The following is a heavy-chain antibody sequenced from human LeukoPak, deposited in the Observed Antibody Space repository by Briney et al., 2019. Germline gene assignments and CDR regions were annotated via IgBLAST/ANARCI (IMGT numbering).Heavy chain of an antibody. Sequence: PGGSLRLSCAASGFTFSSYAMSWVRQAPGKGLEWVSAISGSGGSTYYADSVKGRFTISRDNSKNTLYLQVHSLRAEDTAVYYCAREIFWSGYYSNLHFDYWGQGTLVTVSS. CDR1: GFTFSSYA. D-gene: IGHD3-3*01. J-gene: IGHJ4*02. CDR3: AREIFWSGYYSNLHFDY. CDR2: ISGSGGST. V-gene: IGHV3-23*01.